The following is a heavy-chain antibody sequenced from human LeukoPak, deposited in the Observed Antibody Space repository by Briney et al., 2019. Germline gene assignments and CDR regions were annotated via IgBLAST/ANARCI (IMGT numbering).Heavy chain of an antibody. CDR1: GFTFSSYG. V-gene: IGHV3-30*02. J-gene: IGHJ3*02. CDR2: IRYDGSNK. Sequence: GGSLRLPCAASGFTFSSYGMHWVRQAPGKGLEWVAFIRYDGSNKYYADSVKGRFTISRDNSKNTLYLQMNSLRAEDTAVYYCAKDKGRSGSYFSGAFDIWGQGTMVTVSS. CDR3: AKDKGRSGSYFSGAFDI. D-gene: IGHD1-26*01.